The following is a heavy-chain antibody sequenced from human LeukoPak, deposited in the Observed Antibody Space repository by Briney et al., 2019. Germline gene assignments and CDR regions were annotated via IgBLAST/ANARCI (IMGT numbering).Heavy chain of an antibody. V-gene: IGHV3-30*18. D-gene: IGHD6-19*01. J-gene: IGHJ4*02. CDR2: ISYDGSNK. CDR3: AKDLPPGPIAVAGTAS. CDR1: GFTFSSYG. Sequence: PGGSLRLSCAASGFTFSSYGMHWVRKAPGKGLEWVAVISYDGSNKYYADSVKGRFTISRDNSKNTLYLQMNSLRAEDTAGYYCAKDLPPGPIAVAGTASWGQGTLVTVSS.